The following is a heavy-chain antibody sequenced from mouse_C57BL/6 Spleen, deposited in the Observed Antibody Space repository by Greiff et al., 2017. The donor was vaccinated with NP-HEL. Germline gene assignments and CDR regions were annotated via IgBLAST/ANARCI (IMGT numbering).Heavy chain of an antibody. J-gene: IGHJ4*01. D-gene: IGHD4-1*01. Sequence: QVQLQQSGAELVKPGASVKISCKASGYAFSSYWMNWVKQRPGKGLEWIGQIYPGDGVTNYNGQFKGKATLTADKSSSTAYMQLSSLTSEDSAVYFCAPGYYYAMDYWGQGTSVTVSS. V-gene: IGHV1-80*01. CDR3: APGYYYAMDY. CDR2: IYPGDGVT. CDR1: GYAFSSYW.